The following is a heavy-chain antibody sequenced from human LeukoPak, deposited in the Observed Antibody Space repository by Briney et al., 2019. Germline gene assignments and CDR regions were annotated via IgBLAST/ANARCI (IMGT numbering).Heavy chain of an antibody. J-gene: IGHJ4*02. CDR2: ISAYNGNT. CDR3: ARVDPYKYQLLPGDC. D-gene: IGHD2-2*01. Sequence: ASVKVSCKASGYTFTSYGISWVRQAPGQGLEWMGWISAYNGNTNYAQKLQGRVTMTTDTSTSTAYMELRSLRSDDTAVYYCARVDPYKYQLLPGDCWGQGTLVTVSS. V-gene: IGHV1-18*04. CDR1: GYTFTSYG.